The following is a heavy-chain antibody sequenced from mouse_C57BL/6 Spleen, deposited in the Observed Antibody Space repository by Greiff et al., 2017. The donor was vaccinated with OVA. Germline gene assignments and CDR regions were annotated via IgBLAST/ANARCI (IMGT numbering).Heavy chain of an antibody. J-gene: IGHJ3*01. V-gene: IGHV14-2*01. D-gene: IGHD1-1*01. Sequence: VQLQQSGAELVKPGASVKLSCTASGFNIKDSYMHWVKQRTEQGLEWIGRIDPEDGEPKYAPKFQGKATITADTSSNTAYLQLSSLTSEDTAVYYCAFYYGSSYFSWFAYWGQGTLVTVSA. CDR1: GFNIKDSY. CDR3: AFYYGSSYFSWFAY. CDR2: IDPEDGEP.